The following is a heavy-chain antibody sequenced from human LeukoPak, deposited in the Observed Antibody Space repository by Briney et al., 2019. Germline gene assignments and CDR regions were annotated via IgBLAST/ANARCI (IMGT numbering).Heavy chain of an antibody. J-gene: IGHJ6*03. D-gene: IGHD2-15*01. CDR3: ARDYCSGGSCYFPDYYYYYMDV. Sequence: ASVKVSCKVSGYTLTELSMHWVRQAPGKGLEWMGGFDPEDGETIYAQKFQGRVTMTEDTSTSTAYMELRSLRSDDTAVYYCARDYCSGGSCYFPDYYYYYMDVWGKGTTVTVSS. V-gene: IGHV1-24*01. CDR2: FDPEDGET. CDR1: GYTLTELS.